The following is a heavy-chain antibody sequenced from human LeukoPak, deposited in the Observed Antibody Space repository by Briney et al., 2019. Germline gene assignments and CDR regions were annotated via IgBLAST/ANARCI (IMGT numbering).Heavy chain of an antibody. CDR2: ISPNSGGT. CDR3: ARRTGDGAFDI. D-gene: IGHD7-27*01. CDR1: GYTFSDNH. J-gene: IGHJ3*02. V-gene: IGHV1-2*02. Sequence: ASVKVSCKASGYTFSDNHMHWVRQAPGQGLEWMGWISPNSGGTSYAQKFRGRVTMTRDTSISTAYMELSGLTPDDTAVYYCARRTGDGAFDIWGQGTVVTVSS.